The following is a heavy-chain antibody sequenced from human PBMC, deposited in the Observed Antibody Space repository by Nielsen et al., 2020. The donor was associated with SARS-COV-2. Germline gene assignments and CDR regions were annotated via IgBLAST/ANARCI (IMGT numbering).Heavy chain of an antibody. Sequence: ASVKVSCKASGYTFTSYYMHWVRQAPGQGLEWMGRINPNSGGTNYAQKFQGRVTMTRDTSISTAYMELSRLRSDDTAVYYCARQQYSSGWSSFDYWGQGTLVTVSS. J-gene: IGHJ4*02. V-gene: IGHV1-2*06. CDR1: GYTFTSYY. CDR3: ARQQYSSGWSSFDY. CDR2: INPNSGGT. D-gene: IGHD6-19*01.